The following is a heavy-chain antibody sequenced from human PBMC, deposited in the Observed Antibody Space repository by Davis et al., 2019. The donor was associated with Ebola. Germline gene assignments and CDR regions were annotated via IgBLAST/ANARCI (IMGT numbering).Heavy chain of an antibody. CDR1: GFTFSRYW. Sequence: GESLKISCAASGFTFSRYWMSWVRQAPGKGLEWVANIKQDGSEKYYVDSVKGRFTISRDNAKNSLYLQMNSLRAEDTAVYYCARHPGYDSSGYGMGFDYWGQGTLVTVSS. D-gene: IGHD3-22*01. CDR3: ARHPGYDSSGYGMGFDY. J-gene: IGHJ4*02. V-gene: IGHV3-7*01. CDR2: IKQDGSEK.